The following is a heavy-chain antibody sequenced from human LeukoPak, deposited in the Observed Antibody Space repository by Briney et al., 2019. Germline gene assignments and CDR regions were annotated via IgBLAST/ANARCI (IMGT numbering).Heavy chain of an antibody. V-gene: IGHV1-69*13. Sequence: ASVKVSCKXSGGTFSSYAISWVRQAPGQGLEWMGGIIPIFGTANYAQKFQGRVTITADESTSTAYMELSSLRSEDTAVYYCAGPFAVTLDDAFDIWGPGTMVTVSS. CDR1: GGTFSSYA. CDR2: IIPIFGTA. D-gene: IGHD2-21*02. J-gene: IGHJ3*02. CDR3: AGPFAVTLDDAFDI.